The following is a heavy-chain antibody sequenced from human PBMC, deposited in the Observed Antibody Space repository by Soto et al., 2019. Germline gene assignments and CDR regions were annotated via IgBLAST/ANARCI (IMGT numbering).Heavy chain of an antibody. CDR1: GGSISSYY. Sequence: SETLSLTCTVSGGSISSYYWSWIRQPPGKGLEWIGYIYYSGSTNYNPSLKSRVTISVDTSKNQFSLKLSSVTAADTAVYYCARDHIVGATNFDCWGQGTLVTVSS. J-gene: IGHJ4*02. V-gene: IGHV4-59*01. D-gene: IGHD1-26*01. CDR3: ARDHIVGATNFDC. CDR2: IYYSGST.